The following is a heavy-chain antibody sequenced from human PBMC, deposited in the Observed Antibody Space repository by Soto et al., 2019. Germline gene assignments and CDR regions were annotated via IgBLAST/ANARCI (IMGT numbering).Heavy chain of an antibody. V-gene: IGHV3-21*01. J-gene: IGHJ6*03. CDR3: AREVRAMVTGGLSYYMDV. CDR1: GFTFSSYS. D-gene: IGHD5-18*01. CDR2: ISSSSSYI. Sequence: KAGGSLRLSCAASGFTFSSYSMNWVRQAPGKGLEWVSSISSSSSYIYYADSVKGRFTISRDNAKNSLYLQMNSLGAEDTAVYYCAREVRAMVTGGLSYYMDVWGKGTTVTVSS.